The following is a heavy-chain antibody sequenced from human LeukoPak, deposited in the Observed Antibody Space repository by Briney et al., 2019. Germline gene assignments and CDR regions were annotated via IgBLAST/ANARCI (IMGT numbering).Heavy chain of an antibody. Sequence: SVKVSCKASGGTFSSYAISWVRQAPGQGLEWMGRIIPIFGTANYAQKFQGRVTITTDGSTSTAYMELSSLRSEDTAVYYCARGRVYYYDSSGYYVYFQHWGQGTLVTDSS. D-gene: IGHD3-22*01. CDR1: GGTFSSYA. CDR2: IIPIFGTA. V-gene: IGHV1-69*05. J-gene: IGHJ1*01. CDR3: ARGRVYYYDSSGYYVYFQH.